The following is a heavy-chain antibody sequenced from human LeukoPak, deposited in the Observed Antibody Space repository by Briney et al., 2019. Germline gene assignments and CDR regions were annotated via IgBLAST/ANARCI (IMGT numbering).Heavy chain of an antibody. J-gene: IGHJ4*02. CDR2: IYYIENT. D-gene: IGHD5-18*01. Sequence: SETLSLTCTVSGGSFSSSTYYWGWIRQPPGKGLEWIGSIYYIENTYYNPSLKSRVTISVDTSKNQFSLKLSSVTAADTAVYYCARHRIALWLPFDYWGQGTLVTVSP. CDR3: ARHRIALWLPFDY. CDR1: GGSFSSSTYY. V-gene: IGHV4-39*01.